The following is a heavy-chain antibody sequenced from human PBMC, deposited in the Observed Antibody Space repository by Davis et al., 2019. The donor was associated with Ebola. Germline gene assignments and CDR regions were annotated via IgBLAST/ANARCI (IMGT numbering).Heavy chain of an antibody. CDR3: ARAGFGSTWFDR. D-gene: IGHD6-13*01. J-gene: IGHJ5*02. Sequence: PGGSLRLSCAASGFTFRRYDMHWVRHATGKGLEWVSAIGAAGDTYYPVSVKGRFTISRENAKNSLYLQMNSLRAEDTAVYYCARAGFGSTWFDRWGQGILVTVSS. CDR1: GFTFRRYD. CDR2: IGAAGDT. V-gene: IGHV3-13*01.